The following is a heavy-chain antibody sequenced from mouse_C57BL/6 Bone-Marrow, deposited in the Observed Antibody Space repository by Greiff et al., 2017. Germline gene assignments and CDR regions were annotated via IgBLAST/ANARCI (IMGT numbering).Heavy chain of an antibody. V-gene: IGHV1-20*01. Sequence: EVQLLQSGPDLVQPGDSLKISCKASGFSFTGYFMNWVMQSHGKSLEWIGRISPYNGDTFYNHKVKGKATLTVDKSSSTAHMGLRSLTSEDSAIYYCARAGGYTPYWYFEVWGTGTTVTVSS. CDR2: ISPYNGDT. CDR3: ARAGGYTPYWYFEV. J-gene: IGHJ1*03. CDR1: GFSFTGYF. D-gene: IGHD2-2*01.